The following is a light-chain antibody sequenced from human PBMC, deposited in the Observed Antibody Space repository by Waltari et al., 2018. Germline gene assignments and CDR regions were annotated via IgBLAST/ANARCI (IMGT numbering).Light chain of an antibody. CDR3: LKDRETPQT. CDR1: QSLLHTDGRNY. V-gene: IGKV2-28*01. J-gene: IGKJ2*01. CDR2: SGP. Sequence: DIVMTQSPLSLAVTPGEPASIYCRSTQSLLHTDGRNYFDWYLQKPGQSPQLLLFSGPNRASGFPYRFSGRGSGTDFTLNISRVKAEDVGVYYCLKDRETPQTFGQGTRLEIK.